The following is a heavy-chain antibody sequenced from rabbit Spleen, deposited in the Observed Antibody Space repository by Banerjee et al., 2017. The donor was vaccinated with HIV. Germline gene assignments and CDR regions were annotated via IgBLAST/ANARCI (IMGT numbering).Heavy chain of an antibody. CDR1: GVSFSDKDV. J-gene: IGHJ6*01. Sequence: EQLEESGGGLVKPEGSLTLTCKASGVSFSDKDVMCWVRQAPGKGLEWIACINIVTGKSVYASWAKGRFVMSRTSSTTVTLQMTSLTAADTATYFCARDSGSSFSSYGMDLWGQGTLVPVS. V-gene: IGHV1S45*01. D-gene: IGHD8-1*01. CDR2: INIVTGKS. CDR3: ARDSGSSFSSYGMDL.